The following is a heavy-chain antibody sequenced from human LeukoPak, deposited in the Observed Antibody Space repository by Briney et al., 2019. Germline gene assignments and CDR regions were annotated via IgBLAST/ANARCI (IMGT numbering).Heavy chain of an antibody. D-gene: IGHD5-18*01. V-gene: IGHV4-39*07. CDR2: IYYSGST. Sequence: SETLSLTCTVSGGSISSSSYYWGWIRQPPGKGLEWIGSIYYSGSTYYNPSLKSRVTISVDTSKNQFSLKLSSVTAADTAVYYCERALVDTAMERTFDYWGQGTLVTVSS. J-gene: IGHJ4*02. CDR3: ERALVDTAMERTFDY. CDR1: GGSISSSSYY.